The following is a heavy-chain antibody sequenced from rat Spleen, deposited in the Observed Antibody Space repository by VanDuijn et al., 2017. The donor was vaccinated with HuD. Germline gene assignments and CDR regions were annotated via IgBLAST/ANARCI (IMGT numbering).Heavy chain of an antibody. J-gene: IGHJ3*01. Sequence: QVQLKESGPGLVQPSQTLSLICTVSGFSLISNSVHWVRQFPGKGLAWRGGIWGDGSTDYNLALKSRLSISRDTSKSQVYLKMNSQQTEDTATDYCARSHVVSSSSCFPSWGKETLFTVSS. CDR1: GFSLISNS. V-gene: IGHV2-1*01. CDR3: ARSHVVSSSSCFPS. D-gene: IGHD1-11*01. CDR2: IWGDGST.